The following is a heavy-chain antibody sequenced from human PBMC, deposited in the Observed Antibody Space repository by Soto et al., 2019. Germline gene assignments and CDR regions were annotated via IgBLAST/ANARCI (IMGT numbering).Heavy chain of an antibody. V-gene: IGHV4-31*03. D-gene: IGHD2-2*01. CDR3: ARGVVPAAIPYYYYYMDV. CDR1: GGSISRGCYY. J-gene: IGHJ6*03. Sequence: SETLSLTGTVSGGSISRGCYYWSWIRQHPGKGLEWIGYIYFSGSTYYNPSLKSRVAISVDTSKNQFSLKLSSVTAADTAVYYCARGVVPAAIPYYYYYMDVWGKATTVTVSS. CDR2: IYFSGST.